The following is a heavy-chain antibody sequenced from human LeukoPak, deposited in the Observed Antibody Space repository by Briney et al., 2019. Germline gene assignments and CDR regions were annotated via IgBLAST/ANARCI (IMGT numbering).Heavy chain of an antibody. CDR3: AKSGLQLGYFDY. CDR2: ISYDGSNK. Sequence: GGSLRLSCAASGFTFSSYGMHWVRQAPGKGLEWVAVISYDGSNKYYADSVKGRFTISRDNSKNTLYLQMNSLRAEDTAVYYCAKSGLQLGYFDYWGQGTLVTASS. J-gene: IGHJ4*02. V-gene: IGHV3-30*18. CDR1: GFTFSSYG. D-gene: IGHD5-24*01.